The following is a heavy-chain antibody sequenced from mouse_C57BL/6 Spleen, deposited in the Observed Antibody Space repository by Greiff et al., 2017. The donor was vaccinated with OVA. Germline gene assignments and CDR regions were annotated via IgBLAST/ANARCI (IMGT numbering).Heavy chain of an antibody. V-gene: IGHV1-78*01. CDR1: GYTFTDHT. CDR3: ARCDYEGICYAMDY. D-gene: IGHD2-4*01. CDR2: IYPRDGST. Sequence: VKLMESDAELVKPGASVKISCKVSGYTFTDHTIHWMKQRPEQGLEWIGYIYPRDGSTKYNEKFKGKATLTADKSSSTAYMQLNSLTSEDSAVYFCARCDYEGICYAMDYWGQGTSVTVSS. J-gene: IGHJ4*01.